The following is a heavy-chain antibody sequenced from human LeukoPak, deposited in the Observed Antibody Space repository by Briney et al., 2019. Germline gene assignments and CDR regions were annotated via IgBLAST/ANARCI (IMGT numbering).Heavy chain of an antibody. CDR2: INHSGST. D-gene: IGHD3-9*01. Sequence: SETLSLTCAVYGGSFSGYYWSWIRQPPGKGLEWIGEINHSGSTNYNPSLKSRVTISVDMSKNQFSLKLSSVTAADTAVYYCARGEFHHYDILTGYYYVNYFDYWGQGTLVTVSS. CDR1: GGSFSGYY. CDR3: ARGEFHHYDILTGYYYVNYFDY. J-gene: IGHJ4*02. V-gene: IGHV4-34*01.